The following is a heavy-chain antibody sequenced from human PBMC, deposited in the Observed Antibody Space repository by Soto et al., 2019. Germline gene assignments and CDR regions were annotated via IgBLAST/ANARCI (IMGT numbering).Heavy chain of an antibody. CDR1: GGSFSGYY. V-gene: IGHV4-34*01. Sequence: ASETLSLTCAVYGGSFSGYYWSWIRQPPGKGLEWIGEINHSGSTNYNPSLKSRVTISVDTSKNQFSLKLSSVTAADTAVYYCARRSGWPTYNWFDPWGQGTLVTVSS. CDR2: INHSGST. D-gene: IGHD6-19*01. J-gene: IGHJ5*02. CDR3: ARRSGWPTYNWFDP.